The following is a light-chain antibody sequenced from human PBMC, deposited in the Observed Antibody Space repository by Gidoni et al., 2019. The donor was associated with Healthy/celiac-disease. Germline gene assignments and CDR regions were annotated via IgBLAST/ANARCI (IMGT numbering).Light chain of an antibody. CDR1: ETIDYK. J-gene: IGKJ4*01. V-gene: IGKV3-15*01. Sequence: ETVLTPSPVTVSVSSGARAALSCRASETIDYKLAWYQQKRGQAPRLLIDGASIRATGVPDRCRGRGAGTEFTLTISSLQSEDFAFYYCQQYSNWPPFTFGGGTKVEMK. CDR3: QQYSNWPPFT. CDR2: GAS.